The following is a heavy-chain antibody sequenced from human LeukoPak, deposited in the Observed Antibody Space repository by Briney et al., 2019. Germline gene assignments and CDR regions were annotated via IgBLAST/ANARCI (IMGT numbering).Heavy chain of an antibody. CDR3: AGDRGRYYDSRGFYWGYYFDS. D-gene: IGHD3-22*01. J-gene: IGHJ4*02. CDR1: GFTFSSYS. CDR2: ISSSSSYI. V-gene: IGHV3-21*04. Sequence: GGSLRLSCAASGFTFSSYSMNWVRQAPGKGLEWVSSISSSSSYIYYADSVKGRFTISRDNSKDTLYLQMSSVRVDDTAVYYCAGDRGRYYDSRGFYWGYYFDSWGQGILVTVSS.